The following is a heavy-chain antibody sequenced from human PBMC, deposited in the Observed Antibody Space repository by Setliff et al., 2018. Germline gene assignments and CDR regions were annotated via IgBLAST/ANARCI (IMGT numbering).Heavy chain of an antibody. Sequence: SVKVSCKASGDTFSTYALSRVRQAPGQGLEWMGGIIPLLETAKYAQKFQGRVTITADKSTSTGYMELSSLRSEDTAVYYCVRVTSGRLDFDYWGQGTPVTVSS. CDR3: VRVTSGRLDFDY. V-gene: IGHV1-69*06. CDR2: IIPLLETA. D-gene: IGHD6-19*01. J-gene: IGHJ4*02. CDR1: GDTFSTYA.